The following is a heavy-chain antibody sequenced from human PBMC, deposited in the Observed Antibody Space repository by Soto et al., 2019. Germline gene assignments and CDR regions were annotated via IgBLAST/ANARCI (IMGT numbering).Heavy chain of an antibody. CDR1: GFTFSSYG. CDR2: ISYDGSNK. CDR3: AKVPPYGGDYYYMDV. D-gene: IGHD4-17*01. V-gene: IGHV3-30*18. J-gene: IGHJ6*03. Sequence: GGSLRLSCAASGFTFSSYGMHWVRQAPGKGLEWVAVISYDGSNKYYADSVKGRFTISRDNSKNTLYLQMNSLRAEDTAVYYCAKVPPYGGDYYYMDVWGKGTTVTVSS.